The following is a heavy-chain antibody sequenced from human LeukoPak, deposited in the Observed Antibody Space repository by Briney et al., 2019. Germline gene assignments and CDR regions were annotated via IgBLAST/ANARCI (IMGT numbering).Heavy chain of an antibody. J-gene: IGHJ5*02. Sequence: SETLSLTCTVSGGSISSYYWSWIRQPPGKGLEWIGYIYTSGSTNYNPSLKSRVSISADTSKNQFSLKQSSVTAADTALYYCAGVEMATTPGFSVNWFDPWGQGTLVTVS. D-gene: IGHD5-24*01. CDR3: AGVEMATTPGFSVNWFDP. CDR1: GGSISSYY. CDR2: IYTSGST. V-gene: IGHV4-4*09.